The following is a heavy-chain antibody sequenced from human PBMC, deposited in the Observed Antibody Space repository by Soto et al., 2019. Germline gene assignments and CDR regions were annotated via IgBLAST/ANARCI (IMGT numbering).Heavy chain of an antibody. J-gene: IGHJ6*03. Sequence: SETLSLTCAVYGGSFSGYYWSWIRQPPGKGLEWIGEINHSGSTNYNPSLKSRVTISVDTSKNQFSLKLSSVTAADTAVYYCARGVGYNWNYAYMDVWGKGTTVTVSS. CDR1: GGSFSGYY. CDR2: INHSGST. V-gene: IGHV4-34*01. CDR3: ARGVGYNWNYAYMDV. D-gene: IGHD1-20*01.